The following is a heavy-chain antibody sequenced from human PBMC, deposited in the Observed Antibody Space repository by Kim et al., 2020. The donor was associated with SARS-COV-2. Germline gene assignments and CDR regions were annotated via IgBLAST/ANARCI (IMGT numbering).Heavy chain of an antibody. CDR3: ARAYYDFWSGYFDYYGMDV. Sequence: GGSLRLSCAASGFTFSSYGMHWVRQAPGKGLEWVAVIWYDGSNKYYADSVKGRFTISRDNSKNTLYLQMNSLRAEDTAVYYCARAYYDFWSGYFDYYGMDVWGQGTTVTVSS. CDR2: IWYDGSNK. J-gene: IGHJ6*02. CDR1: GFTFSSYG. D-gene: IGHD3-3*01. V-gene: IGHV3-33*01.